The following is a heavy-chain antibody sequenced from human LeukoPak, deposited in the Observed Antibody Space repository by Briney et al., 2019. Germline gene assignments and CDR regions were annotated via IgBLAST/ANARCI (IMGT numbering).Heavy chain of an antibody. J-gene: IGHJ3*02. CDR1: GYAFSTYY. D-gene: IGHD1-26*01. CDR2: ISPGGGAT. V-gene: IGHV1-46*01. Sequence: GASVKVSCKAYGYAFSTYYIHWVRQAPGQGPEWMGMISPGGGATMYAQKFQGRVTLTREMSTSTLYMEVNSLRSEDTAVYYCARDGLMGGTPHIAFDIWGQGTMAAVSS. CDR3: ARDGLMGGTPHIAFDI.